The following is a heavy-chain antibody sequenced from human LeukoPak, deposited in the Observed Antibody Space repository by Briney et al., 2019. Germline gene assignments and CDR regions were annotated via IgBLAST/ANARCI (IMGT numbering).Heavy chain of an antibody. J-gene: IGHJ5*02. V-gene: IGHV3-21*01. D-gene: IGHD6-19*01. Sequence: PGGSLRLSCAASGFSFSAYTMNWVRQVPGKGLEWVSSISSSCSYIYYRDSVEGRFIISRDNAKNSLYLQMNSLRPEDTALYYCATHSSDWQTVDLWGQGTQVTVSS. CDR1: GFSFSAYT. CDR2: ISSSCSYI. CDR3: ATHSSDWQTVDL.